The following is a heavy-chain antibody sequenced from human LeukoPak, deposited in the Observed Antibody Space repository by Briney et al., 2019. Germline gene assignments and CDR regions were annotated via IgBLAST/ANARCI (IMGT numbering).Heavy chain of an antibody. V-gene: IGHV1-46*01. J-gene: IGHJ4*02. CDR3: AREESGDCFDY. D-gene: IGHD3-10*01. CDR2: INPSGGST. CDR1: GYTFTSYY. Sequence: ASVKVSCKASGYTFTSYYMHWVRQAPGQGHEWMGIINPSGGSTSYAQKFQGRVTMTRDTSTSTVYMELSSLRSEDTAVYYCAREESGDCFDYWGQGTLVTVSS.